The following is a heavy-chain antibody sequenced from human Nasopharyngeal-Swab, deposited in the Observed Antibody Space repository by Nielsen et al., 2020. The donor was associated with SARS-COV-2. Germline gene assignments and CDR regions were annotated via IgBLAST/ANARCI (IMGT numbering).Heavy chain of an antibody. Sequence: GESLKISCAASGFTFSSYAMHWVRQAPGKGLEWVAVISYDGSNKYYADSVKGRFTISRDNSKNTLYLQMNSLRAEDTAVYYCARDLWDVWGKGTMVTVSS. CDR2: ISYDGSNK. CDR1: GFTFSSYA. CDR3: ARDLWDV. J-gene: IGHJ6*04. D-gene: IGHD2/OR15-2a*01. V-gene: IGHV3-30-3*01.